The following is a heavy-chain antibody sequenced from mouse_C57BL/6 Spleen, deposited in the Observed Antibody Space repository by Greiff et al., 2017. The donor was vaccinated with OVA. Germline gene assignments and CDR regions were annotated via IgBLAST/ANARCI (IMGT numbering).Heavy chain of an antibody. CDR2: INYDGSST. CDR1: GFTFSDYY. D-gene: IGHD1-1*01. J-gene: IGHJ1*03. CDR3: AREPDYYGSSCYWYFDV. Sequence: EVNVVESEGGLVQPGSSMKLSCTASGFTFSDYYMAWVRQVPEKGLEWVANINYDGSSTYYLDSLKSRFIISRDNAKNILYLQMSSLKSEDTATYYCAREPDYYGSSCYWYFDVWGTGTTVTVSS. V-gene: IGHV5-16*01.